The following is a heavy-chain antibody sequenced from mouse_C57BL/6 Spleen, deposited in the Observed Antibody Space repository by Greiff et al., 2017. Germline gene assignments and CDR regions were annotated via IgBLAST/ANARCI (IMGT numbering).Heavy chain of an antibody. J-gene: IGHJ2*01. CDR3: ARDYYGSSYDFDY. CDR1: GYTFTSYW. D-gene: IGHD1-1*01. Sequence: QVQLQQPGAELVKPGASVKLSCKASGYTFTSYWMHWVKQRPGQGLEWIGMIHPNSGSTNYNQKFKSKATLTVDKSSSTAYMQLNGLTSEDSAVYYCARDYYGSSYDFDYWGQGTTLTVSS. V-gene: IGHV1-64*01. CDR2: IHPNSGST.